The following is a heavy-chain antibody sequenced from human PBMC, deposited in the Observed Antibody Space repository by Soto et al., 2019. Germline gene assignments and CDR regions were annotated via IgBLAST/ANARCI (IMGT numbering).Heavy chain of an antibody. CDR2: IYHSGST. V-gene: IGHV4-4*02. D-gene: IGHD3-16*01. J-gene: IGHJ6*02. CDR3: ARGGQYYYYGMDV. CDR1: GGSISSSNW. Sequence: PSETLSLTCAVSGGSISSSNWWSWVRQPPGKGLEWIGEIYHSGSTNYNPSLKSRVTISVGKSKNQFSLKLSSVTAADTAVYYCARGGQYYYYGMDVWGQGTTVTVSS.